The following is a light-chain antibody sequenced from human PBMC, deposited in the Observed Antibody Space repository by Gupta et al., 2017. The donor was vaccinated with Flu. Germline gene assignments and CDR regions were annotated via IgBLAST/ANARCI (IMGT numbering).Light chain of an antibody. CDR1: QYINNF. J-gene: IGKJ1*01. CDR2: GAS. CDR3: QQSYDVTWT. V-gene: IGKV1-39*01. Sequence: PSSLSASIGDRVNITCRASQYINNFLNWYQQKPGKAPKILIYGASLLQRGVPSRFSGSGSGADFTLTITSLQPEDFATYYCQQSYDVTWTFGQGTKVDI.